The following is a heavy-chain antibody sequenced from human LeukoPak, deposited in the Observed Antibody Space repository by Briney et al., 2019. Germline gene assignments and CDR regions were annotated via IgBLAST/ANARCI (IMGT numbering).Heavy chain of an antibody. CDR1: GFTFSNAW. V-gene: IGHV4-34*01. CDR3: ARAGKGLVRGVIIALYYFDY. CDR2: INHSGST. J-gene: IGHJ4*02. D-gene: IGHD3-10*01. Sequence: GSLRLSCAASGFTFSNAWMSWVRQAPGKGLEWVGEINHSGSTNYNPSLKSRVTISVDTSKNQFSLKLSSVTAADTAVYYCARAGKGLVRGVIIALYYFDYWGQGTLVTVSS.